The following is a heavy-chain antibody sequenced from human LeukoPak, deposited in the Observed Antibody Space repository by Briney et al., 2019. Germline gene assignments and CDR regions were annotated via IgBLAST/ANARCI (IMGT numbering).Heavy chain of an antibody. CDR1: GGXFSSYA. Sequence: SVKVSCKASGGXFSSYAISWVRQAPGQGLEWMGGIIPIFGTANYAQKFQGRVTITADESTSTAYMELSSLRSDDTAVYYCARAKEVVAPILAWFDPWGQETLITVSS. D-gene: IGHD2-21*02. J-gene: IGHJ5*02. CDR2: IIPIFGTA. CDR3: ARAKEVVAPILAWFDP. V-gene: IGHV1-69*13.